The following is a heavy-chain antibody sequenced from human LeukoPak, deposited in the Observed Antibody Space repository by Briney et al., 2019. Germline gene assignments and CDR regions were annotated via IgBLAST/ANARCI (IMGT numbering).Heavy chain of an antibody. CDR1: GYRFTSYW. J-gene: IGHJ5*02. D-gene: IGHD6-19*01. Sequence: GESLKISCKASGYRFTSYWIGWVRQMPGKGLEWLGTIYPGDSDTRYSPSFQGHVTISVDKSISSAYLQWSSLKASDTAIYYCARANEVAGARGNWFDPWGQGTLVTVSS. CDR2: IYPGDSDT. V-gene: IGHV5-51*01. CDR3: ARANEVAGARGNWFDP.